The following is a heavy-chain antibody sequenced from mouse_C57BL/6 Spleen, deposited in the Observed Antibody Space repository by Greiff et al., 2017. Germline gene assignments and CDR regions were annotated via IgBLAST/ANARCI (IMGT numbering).Heavy chain of an antibody. V-gene: IGHV5-17*01. CDR1: GFTFSDYG. J-gene: IGHJ1*03. Sequence: EVMLVESGGGLVKPGGSLKLSCAASGFTFSDYGMHWVRQAPEKGLEWVAYISSGSSTIYYADTVKGRFTISRDNAKNTLFLQMTSLRSEDTAMYYCAREYYSNHGPRYFDVWGTGTTVTVSS. CDR2: ISSGSSTI. CDR3: AREYYSNHGPRYFDV. D-gene: IGHD2-5*01.